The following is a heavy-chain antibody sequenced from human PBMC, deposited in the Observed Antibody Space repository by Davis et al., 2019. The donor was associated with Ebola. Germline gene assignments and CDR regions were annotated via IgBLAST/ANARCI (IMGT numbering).Heavy chain of an antibody. Sequence: AASVKVSCKASGYTFTSYGISWVRQAPGQGLEWMGWISAYNGNTNYAQKLQGRVTMTTDTSTSTAYMELRGLRSDDTAVYYCARDDALYIVVVPAAPGGYGMDVWGQGTTVTVSS. CDR2: ISAYNGNT. V-gene: IGHV1-18*01. CDR1: GYTFTSYG. J-gene: IGHJ6*02. CDR3: ARDDALYIVVVPAAPGGYGMDV. D-gene: IGHD2-2*01.